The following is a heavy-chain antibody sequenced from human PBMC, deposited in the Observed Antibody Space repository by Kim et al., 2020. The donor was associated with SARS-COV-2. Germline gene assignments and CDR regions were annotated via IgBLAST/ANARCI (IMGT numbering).Heavy chain of an antibody. CDR1: GGSFSGFY. J-gene: IGHJ4*02. D-gene: IGHD2-2*01. CDR2: IHQSGST. CDR3: ARGGDTSWDRYYPDY. V-gene: IGHV4-34*01. Sequence: SETLSLTCGIYGGSFSGFYWTWIRQPPGKGLEWIGEIHQSGSTNYNPSLKSRVTISVDTSNNQFSLRVSSVTAADTAVYYCARGGDTSWDRYYPDYWGQGALVTVSS.